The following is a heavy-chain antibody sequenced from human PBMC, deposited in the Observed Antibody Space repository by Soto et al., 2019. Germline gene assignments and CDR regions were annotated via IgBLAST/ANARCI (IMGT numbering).Heavy chain of an antibody. Sequence: GGSLRLSCATPWFTFRSYSIHWGRQAPGQGLECVSVISYDESNKYYADSVKGRFTISRDNSKNTLYLQMNSLRTEDTAVYYCARGGYCSSTNCYRYGMDVWGQGTTVTVSS. D-gene: IGHD2-2*03. J-gene: IGHJ6*02. V-gene: IGHV3-30-3*01. CDR3: ARGGYCSSTNCYRYGMDV. CDR1: WFTFRSYS. CDR2: ISYDESNK.